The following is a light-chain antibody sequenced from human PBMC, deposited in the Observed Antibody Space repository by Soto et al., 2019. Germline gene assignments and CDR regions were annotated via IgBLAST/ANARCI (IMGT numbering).Light chain of an antibody. J-gene: IGLJ2*01. Sequence: QLVLTQSPSASASLGASVKLTCTLSSGHSSYAIAWHQQQPEKGPRYLMKLNSDGSHSKGDGIPDRFSGSRSGAERYLTISSLQSEDEADYYCQTWGTGIHVVFGGGTKVTVL. CDR3: QTWGTGIHVV. CDR2: LNSDGSH. CDR1: SGHSSYA. V-gene: IGLV4-69*01.